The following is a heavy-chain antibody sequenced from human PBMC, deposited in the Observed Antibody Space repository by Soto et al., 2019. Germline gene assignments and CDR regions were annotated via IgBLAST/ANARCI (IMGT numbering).Heavy chain of an antibody. Sequence: QVQLVESGGGVVQPGRSLRLSCAASGFTFSSYGMHWVRQAPGKGLEWVAGIWYDGSNKYYADSVKGRFTIPRDNSKNTLYVQMNSLSGEDTAVYYCARDGGYYYHYYYGMDVWGQGTTVTVPS. CDR1: GFTFSSYG. V-gene: IGHV3-33*01. CDR2: IWYDGSNK. CDR3: ARDGGYYYHYYYGMDV. J-gene: IGHJ6*02. D-gene: IGHD3-22*01.